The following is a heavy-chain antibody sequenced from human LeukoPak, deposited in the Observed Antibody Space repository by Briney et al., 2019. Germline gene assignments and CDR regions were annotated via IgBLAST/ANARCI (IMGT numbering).Heavy chain of an antibody. CDR1: GYSFTSYW. J-gene: IGHJ4*02. CDR3: ARSLIVVVPAAIPAWDY. Sequence: GESLKISCKGSGYSFTSYWNGWVRQMPGKGLEWMGIIYPGDSDTRYSPSFQGQVTISADKSISTAYLQWSSLKASDTAMYYCARSLIVVVPAAIPAWDYWGQGTLVTVSS. CDR2: IYPGDSDT. D-gene: IGHD2-2*01. V-gene: IGHV5-51*01.